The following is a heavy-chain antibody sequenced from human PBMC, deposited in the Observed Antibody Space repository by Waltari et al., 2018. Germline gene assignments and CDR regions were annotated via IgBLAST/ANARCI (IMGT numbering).Heavy chain of an antibody. D-gene: IGHD7-27*01. CDR1: GFTFSTYS. V-gene: IGHV3-21*01. CDR2: MSSSSSYI. Sequence: EVQLVESGGGLVKPGGSLRLSCAASGFTFSTYSMNWVRQAPGKGLAWVSSMSSSSSYIYYADSVKGRFTISRDNAKNSLYLQMNSLRAEDTAVYYCARVVTGDQVRYYYYGMDVWGQGTTVTVSS. CDR3: ARVVTGDQVRYYYYGMDV. J-gene: IGHJ6*02.